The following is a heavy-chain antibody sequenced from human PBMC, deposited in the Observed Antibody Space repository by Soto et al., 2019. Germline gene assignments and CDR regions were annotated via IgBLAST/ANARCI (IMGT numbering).Heavy chain of an antibody. CDR2: LANDGSYQ. V-gene: IGHV3-30*03. D-gene: IGHD2-15*01. CDR3: ARSIGGSSYYPPDY. CDR1: GFTFSGYA. Sequence: QVQLVESGGGVVQPGGSRRLSCAASGFTFSGYAMNWARQPPGEGLEWVAILANDGSYQYYPESVKGRFTISRDNSKNTLYLQMDSLRPEDTAVYYCARSIGGSSYYPPDYWGQGTLVTVSS. J-gene: IGHJ4*02.